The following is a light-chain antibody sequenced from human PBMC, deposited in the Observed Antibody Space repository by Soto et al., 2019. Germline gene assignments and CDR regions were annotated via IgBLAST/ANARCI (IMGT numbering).Light chain of an antibody. CDR3: QQRGS. J-gene: IGKJ4*01. V-gene: IGKV3-11*01. CDR2: DAS. Sequence: ESVLTQFPATLSLSPGERATLSCRASQSVSSSLAWYQQKPGQAPRLLLYDASNRATGIPARFSGSGSGTDFTLTISSLESDDFAVYYCQQRGSFGGGTKVDI. CDR1: QSVSSS.